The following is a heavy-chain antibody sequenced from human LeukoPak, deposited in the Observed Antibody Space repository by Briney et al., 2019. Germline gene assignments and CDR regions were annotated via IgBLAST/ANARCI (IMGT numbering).Heavy chain of an antibody. Sequence: PGGSLRLSCAASGFTVSSNNMSWVCQAPREGLGWGSVIYSGGSAYYADSVKGRFTISRDNSKNTLYLQMNSLRDADTAVYLCASNFVYCGGDCYSLVGAFDIWGQGTMVTVSS. CDR3: ASNFVYCGGDCYSLVGAFDI. CDR2: IYSGGSA. D-gene: IGHD2-21*02. J-gene: IGHJ3*02. CDR1: GFTVSSNN. V-gene: IGHV3-53*01.